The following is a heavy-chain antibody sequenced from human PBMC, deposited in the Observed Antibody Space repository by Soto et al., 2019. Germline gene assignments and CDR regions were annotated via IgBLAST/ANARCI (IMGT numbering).Heavy chain of an antibody. D-gene: IGHD6-6*01. CDR2: IYSGGST. CDR1: GFTVSSNY. V-gene: IGHV3-66*04. Sequence: EVQLVESGGGLVQPGGSLRLSFAASGFTVSSNYMSWVRQAPGKGLEWVSVIYSGGSTYYADSVKGRFTISRDNSKTTLYLQMNSMRAEDTAVYYCASHRVSGYWGPGTLVTVSS. J-gene: IGHJ4*02. CDR3: ASHRVSGY.